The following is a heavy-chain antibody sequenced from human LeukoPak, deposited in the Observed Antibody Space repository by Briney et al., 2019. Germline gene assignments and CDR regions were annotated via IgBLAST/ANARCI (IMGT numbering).Heavy chain of an antibody. CDR2: IYTSGST. CDR3: ARATYYDFWSGEAYYYYYYMDV. Sequence: PSETLSLTCTVSGGSISSGSYYWSWIRQPAGKGLEWIGRIYTSGSTNYNPSLKSRVTISVDTSKNQFSLKLSSVTAADTAVYYCARATYYDFWSGEAYYYYYYMDVWGKGTTVTVSS. D-gene: IGHD3-3*01. V-gene: IGHV4-61*02. J-gene: IGHJ6*03. CDR1: GGSISSGSYY.